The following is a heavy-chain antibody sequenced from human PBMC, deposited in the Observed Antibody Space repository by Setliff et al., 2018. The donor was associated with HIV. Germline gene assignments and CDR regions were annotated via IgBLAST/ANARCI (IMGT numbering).Heavy chain of an antibody. V-gene: IGHV4-34*01. J-gene: IGHJ3*01. CDR3: ARGYHNFWYGRKDFLDV. CDR2: IYRDGRT. CDR1: GGSFSGFY. D-gene: IGHD3-3*01. Sequence: SETLSLTCGVYGGSFSGFYWTWIRQPPGKGLEWIGEIYRDGRTNHNPSLKSRVTISIDKSKNQFSLNLTSVTAADTAVYYCARGYHNFWYGRKDFLDVWGQGTLVTVSS.